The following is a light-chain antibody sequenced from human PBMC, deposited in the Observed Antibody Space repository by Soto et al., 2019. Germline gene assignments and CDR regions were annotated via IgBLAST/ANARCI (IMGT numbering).Light chain of an antibody. CDR2: GAS. J-gene: IGKJ1*01. Sequence: EIVLTQSPGTLSLSPGERATLSCRASQSVSSSFLAWYQQKPGQAPRLLIYGASSRATGIPDRFSGSGSGRDFTLTISRLEPEDFAVYYCQLYGSAPTWTFGQGTRVEIK. V-gene: IGKV3-20*01. CDR3: QLYGSAPTWT. CDR1: QSVSSSF.